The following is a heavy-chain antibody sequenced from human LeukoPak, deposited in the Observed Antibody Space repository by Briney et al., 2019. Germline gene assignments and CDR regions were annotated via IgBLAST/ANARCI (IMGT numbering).Heavy chain of an antibody. CDR2: IKQDGSEK. Sequence: GGSLRLSCAASGFTFSNYWMSWVRQAPGKGLEWVANIKQDGSEKYYVDSVKGRFTISRDNAKNSLYLQMNSLRAEDTAVYYCARDRYYYDSSGYYPFGYWGQGTLVTVSS. V-gene: IGHV3-7*01. J-gene: IGHJ4*02. D-gene: IGHD3-22*01. CDR1: GFTFSNYW. CDR3: ARDRYYYDSSGYYPFGY.